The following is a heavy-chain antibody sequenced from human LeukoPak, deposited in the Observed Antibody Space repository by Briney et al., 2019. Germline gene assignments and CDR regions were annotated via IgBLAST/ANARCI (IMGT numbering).Heavy chain of an antibody. V-gene: IGHV3-23*01. CDR2: ISVSGEST. D-gene: IGHD3-10*01. CDR1: GFTFSNYA. Sequence: GGSLRLSCAASGFTFSNYAMTWVRQAPGKGLQWVSTISVSGESTYYADSVKGRFTISRDSSKSTLYLQMNSLRDEDTVVYYCAKYGSGSYYNGLYWGQGTLVTASS. CDR3: AKYGSGSYYNGLY. J-gene: IGHJ4*02.